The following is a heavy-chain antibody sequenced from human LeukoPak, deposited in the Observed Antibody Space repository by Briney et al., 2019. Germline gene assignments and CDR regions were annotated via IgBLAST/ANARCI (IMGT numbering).Heavy chain of an antibody. D-gene: IGHD3-22*01. Sequence: SETLSLTCTVSGGSISGYYWSWIRQPPGKGLEWIGEINHSGSTNYNPSLKSRVTISVDTSKNQFSLKLSSVTAADTAVYYCARGTVFPYYYDSSSPPFMDVWGQGTTVTVSS. V-gene: IGHV4-34*01. J-gene: IGHJ6*02. CDR2: INHSGST. CDR3: ARGTVFPYYYDSSSPPFMDV. CDR1: GGSISGYY.